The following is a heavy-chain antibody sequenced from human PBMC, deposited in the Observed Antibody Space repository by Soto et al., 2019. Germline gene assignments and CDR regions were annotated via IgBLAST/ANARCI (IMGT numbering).Heavy chain of an antibody. CDR2: IYYSGNT. CDR3: ARNGGHCCGGRCYGHYYCYLDV. J-gene: IGHJ6*03. CDR1: GGSISSYY. Sequence: QVQLQESGPGLLKPSETLSLTCAVPGGSISSYYWSWIRQPPGKGLERIGYIYYSGNTNYNPSLKSRVNISVDTSKNQFSLKLTSVTAADTSLYYCARNGGHCCGGRCYGHYYCYLDVWGKGTTVTVSS. V-gene: IGHV4-59*08. D-gene: IGHD2-15*01.